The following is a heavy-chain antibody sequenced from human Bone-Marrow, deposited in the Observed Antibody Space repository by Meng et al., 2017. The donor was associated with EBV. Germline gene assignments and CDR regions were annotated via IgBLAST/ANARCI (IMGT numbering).Heavy chain of an antibody. J-gene: IGHJ4*02. D-gene: IGHD1-26*01. CDR1: GYTFSHYV. CDR3: ARDKRGSHTNVFDY. V-gene: IGHV1-3*01. Sequence: VQFVQSGAAVRRPXXRGNRXCKASGYTFSHYVLYWLRQAPGERLERVAWIDVCNGHKKSSEKFQGRVTITKSTAASTVYMELSSLRSEDTAIYYCARDKRGSHTNVFDYWDQGPRVTVSS. CDR2: IDVCNGHK.